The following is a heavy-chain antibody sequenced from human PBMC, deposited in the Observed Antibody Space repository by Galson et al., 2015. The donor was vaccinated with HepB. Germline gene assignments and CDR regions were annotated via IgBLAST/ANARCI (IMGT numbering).Heavy chain of an antibody. V-gene: IGHV3-74*01. CDR3: ARGGYCSSTSCYARVSDWFDP. Sequence: SLRLSCAASGFTFSSYWMHWVRQAPGKGLVWVPRINSDGSSTSYADSVEGRFTISRDNAKNTLYLQMNSLRAEDTAVYYCARGGYCSSTSCYARVSDWFDPWGQGTLVTVSS. D-gene: IGHD2-2*01. CDR2: INSDGSST. CDR1: GFTFSSYW. J-gene: IGHJ5*02.